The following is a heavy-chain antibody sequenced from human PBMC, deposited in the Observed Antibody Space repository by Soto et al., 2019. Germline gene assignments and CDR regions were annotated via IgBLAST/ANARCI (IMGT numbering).Heavy chain of an antibody. CDR2: ISYDGSSK. D-gene: IGHD4-17*01. CDR3: ARDLASTTIPNY. J-gene: IGHJ4*02. V-gene: IGHV3-30*03. Sequence: GGSLRLSCAASGFTFSSYSMHWVRQAPGKGLEWVAVISYDGSSKSYADSVKGRFTISRDNSKNTLYLQMNSLRPEDTAVYYCARDLASTTIPNYWGQGTLVTVSS. CDR1: GFTFSSYS.